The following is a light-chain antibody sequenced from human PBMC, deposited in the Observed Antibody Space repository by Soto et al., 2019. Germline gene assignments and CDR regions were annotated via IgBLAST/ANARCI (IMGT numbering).Light chain of an antibody. V-gene: IGLV1-51*01. CDR1: NSNSGNNY. CDR3: ATWDISLNVGV. Sequence: QSVLTQPPSVSAAPGQTVTISCSGTNSNSGNNYVSWYQQFPGTVPKVVIYDNNKRPLGIPDRFSGSKSGTSAILAITGLQSGDEADYYCATWDISLNVGVFGGGTKVTVL. CDR2: DNN. J-gene: IGLJ3*02.